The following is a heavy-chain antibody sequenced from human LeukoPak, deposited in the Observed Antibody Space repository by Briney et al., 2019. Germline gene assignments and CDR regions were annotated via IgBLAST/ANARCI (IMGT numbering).Heavy chain of an antibody. CDR3: AKGRIGDILTGYYLDY. CDR1: GFTFSSYV. Sequence: GGSLRLSCAASGFTFSSYVMTWVRQAPGKGLEWVSGISGSGVSTYYADSVKGRFTISRDNSKNTLYLQMNSLRAEDTAVYYCAKGRIGDILTGYYLDYWGQGTLVTVSS. V-gene: IGHV3-23*01. D-gene: IGHD3-9*01. J-gene: IGHJ4*02. CDR2: ISGSGVST.